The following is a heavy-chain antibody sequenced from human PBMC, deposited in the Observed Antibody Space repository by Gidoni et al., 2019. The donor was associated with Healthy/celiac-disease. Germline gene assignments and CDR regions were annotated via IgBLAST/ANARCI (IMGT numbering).Heavy chain of an antibody. CDR1: GFTFRPYA. Sequence: EVQLLESGGGLVQPVGSLRLSCAASGFTFRPYAMRWVRQAPGKGLEWVSAISGSGGSTSYADSVKCRFTISRDNSKTPLYLQMNILRAEDTALYYCAKGVAGCYWGQGTLVTVSS. V-gene: IGHV3-23*01. CDR2: ISGSGGST. CDR3: AKGVAGCY. J-gene: IGHJ4*02. D-gene: IGHD2-15*01.